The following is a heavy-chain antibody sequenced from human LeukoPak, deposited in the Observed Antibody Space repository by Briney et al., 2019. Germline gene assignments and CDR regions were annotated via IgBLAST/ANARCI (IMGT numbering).Heavy chain of an antibody. V-gene: IGHV1-2*02. CDR2: INPNSGGT. CDR1: GYTFTGYY. CDR3: ARDRFIAAAVRYFDY. J-gene: IGHJ4*02. Sequence: ASVKVSCKASGYTFTGYYMHWVRQAPGRGLEWMGWINPNSGGTNYAQKFQGRVTMTRDTSISTAYMELSRLRSDDTAVYYCARDRFIAAAVRYFDYWGQGTLVTVSS. D-gene: IGHD6-13*01.